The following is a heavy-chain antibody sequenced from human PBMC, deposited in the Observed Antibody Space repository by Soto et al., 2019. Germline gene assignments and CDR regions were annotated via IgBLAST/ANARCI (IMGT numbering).Heavy chain of an antibody. J-gene: IGHJ4*02. Sequence: GGSLRLSCEVSGFLFSSYDMSWVRQAPGQGLEWVSAISGSGGFTYYADSVKGRFTISRDNSGSTLFLQMSSLRAADTAIYYCAKVLTGYNRIFDCWGQGTLVTSPQ. CDR2: ISGSGGFT. CDR1: GFLFSSYD. V-gene: IGHV3-23*01. D-gene: IGHD1-1*01. CDR3: AKVLTGYNRIFDC.